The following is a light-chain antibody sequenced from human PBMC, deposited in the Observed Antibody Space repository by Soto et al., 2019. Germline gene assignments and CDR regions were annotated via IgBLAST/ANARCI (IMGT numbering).Light chain of an antibody. Sequence: EIVLTQSPDTLSLSPGERATLSCRASQSASRDYLVWYQQKPGQAPRLLIYGASSRATGIPDRFSGSGSGTDFTLTISRLEPEDFAVYYCQHYGNSPPSVTFGPGTKVDIK. CDR1: QSASRDY. V-gene: IGKV3-20*01. CDR3: QHYGNSPPSVT. CDR2: GAS. J-gene: IGKJ3*01.